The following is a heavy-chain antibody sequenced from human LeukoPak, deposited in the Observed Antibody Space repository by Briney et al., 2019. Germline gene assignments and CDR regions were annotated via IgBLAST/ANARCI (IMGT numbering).Heavy chain of an antibody. CDR2: IYPGDSDT. CDR1: GYSFTSYW. CDR3: ARTAFVEQWLVPFDY. Sequence: GESLKISCKGSGYSFTSYWIGWVRQMPGKGLEWMGIIYPGDSDTRYSPSFQGQVTISADKSISTAYLQWSSLKASDTAMYYCARTAFVEQWLVPFDYWGQGTLVTVSS. J-gene: IGHJ4*02. V-gene: IGHV5-51*01. D-gene: IGHD6-19*01.